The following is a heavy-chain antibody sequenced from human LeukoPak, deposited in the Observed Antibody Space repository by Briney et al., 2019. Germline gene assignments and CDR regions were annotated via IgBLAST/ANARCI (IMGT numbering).Heavy chain of an antibody. CDR2: IYYSGAT. V-gene: IGHV4-59*01. CDR3: ARCVAVSPVYAFDI. D-gene: IGHD6-6*01. J-gene: IGHJ3*02. CDR1: GGSLNTYY. Sequence: KPSETLSLTRTFSGGSLNTYYWSWVPQPPRKGLEWIGYIYYSGATNYNPSLKSRVTISLDTSKNQFSLKLSSVTAADTAIYYCARCVAVSPVYAFDIWGQGTMVTVSS.